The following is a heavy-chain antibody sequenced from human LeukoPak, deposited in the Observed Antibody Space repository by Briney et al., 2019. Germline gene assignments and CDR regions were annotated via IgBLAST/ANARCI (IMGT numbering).Heavy chain of an antibody. CDR2: ISSGGGVT. CDR1: DFSFRTYS. V-gene: IGHV3-48*02. J-gene: IGHJ4*02. Sequence: AGSLTLSCGASDFSFRTYSMIWARQTPGTGLEWISYISSGGGVTHYAESVKGRFSISRDNAKNSLFLQMNRLKDEDTAVYYCARADIFDYWGEGTVVTVSS. CDR3: ARADIFDY. D-gene: IGHD2-15*01.